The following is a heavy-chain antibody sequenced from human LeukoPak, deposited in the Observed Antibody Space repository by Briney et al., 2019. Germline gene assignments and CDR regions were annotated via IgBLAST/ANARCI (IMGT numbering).Heavy chain of an antibody. J-gene: IGHJ4*02. V-gene: IGHV3-7*01. CDR3: ARANSGWYEN. Sequence: GGSLRLSCAASGFTFSSYAMSWVRQAPWKGLEWVANMKQDESEKNYVDSVKGRFTISRDNAKNSLYLQMNSLRAEDTAVYYCARANSGWYENWGQGTLVTVSS. CDR2: MKQDESEK. D-gene: IGHD6-19*01. CDR1: GFTFSSYA.